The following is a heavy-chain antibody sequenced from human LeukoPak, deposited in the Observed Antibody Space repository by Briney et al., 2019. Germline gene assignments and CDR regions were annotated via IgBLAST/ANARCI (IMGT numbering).Heavy chain of an antibody. CDR3: ARSYDTGRSFFDY. J-gene: IGHJ4*02. D-gene: IGHD3-16*01. CDR2: ISNDGSNK. Sequence: PGGSLRLSCAASGFTFSSYSFHWVRQAPGKGLEWVAAISNDGSNKYYGDSVKGRFTISRDNSKNTLSLQMNSLRAEDTAVYYCARSYDTGRSFFDYWGQGTLVTVSS. V-gene: IGHV3-30-3*01. CDR1: GFTFSSYS.